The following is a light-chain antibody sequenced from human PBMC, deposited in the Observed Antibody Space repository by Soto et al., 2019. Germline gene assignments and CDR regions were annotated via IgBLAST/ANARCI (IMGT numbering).Light chain of an antibody. J-gene: IGKJ2*01. CDR3: QQSYTSPRFT. CDR2: ATS. CDR1: QPISTY. V-gene: IGKV1-39*01. Sequence: DIQMTQSPSSLSASVGDRVTITCRASQPISTYLNWYHQKPGKAPKLLIYATSSLHSGVPSRFSGSGFGTDFTLTISSLRPEDFAIYFCQQSYTSPRFTFGQGTKVDIK.